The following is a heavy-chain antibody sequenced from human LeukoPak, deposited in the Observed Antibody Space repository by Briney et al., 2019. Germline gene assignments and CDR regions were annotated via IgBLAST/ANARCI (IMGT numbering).Heavy chain of an antibody. J-gene: IGHJ4*02. CDR3: ARDGFVGAADY. D-gene: IGHD6-13*01. CDR1: EFTFSGYW. V-gene: IGHV3-7*01. Sequence: PGGSLRLSCAASEFTFSGYWMNWVRQPPGKGPEWVANIKQDVSEKHYVDSVKGRFTIYRDNAKNSLFLKTNSLRVEDTAVFYCARDGFVGAADYWGPGTLVTVSS. CDR2: IKQDVSEK.